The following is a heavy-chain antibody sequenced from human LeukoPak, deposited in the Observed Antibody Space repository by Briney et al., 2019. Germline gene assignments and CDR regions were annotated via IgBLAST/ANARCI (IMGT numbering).Heavy chain of an antibody. CDR1: GGSISYFY. CDR2: IYTSGST. J-gene: IGHJ6*03. CDR3: AREGEYYYYYYYMDV. D-gene: IGHD2-21*01. Sequence: SETLSLTCTVSGGSISYFYWSWIRQPAGKGLEWIGRIYTSGSTNYNPSLKSRVTMSVDTSKKQFSLKLSSVTAADTAVYYCAREGEYYYYYYYMDVWGKGTTVTVSS. V-gene: IGHV4-4*07.